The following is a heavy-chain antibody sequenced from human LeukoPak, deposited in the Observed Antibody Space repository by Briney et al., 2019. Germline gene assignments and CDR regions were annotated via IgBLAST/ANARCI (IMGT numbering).Heavy chain of an antibody. Sequence: PTENLSLTGTVPGGSISSNYWSWIRQPPGKGLEWIGYIYYSGSTNYNPSLKSRVTISVDTSKNQFSLKLSSVTAADTAVYYCARGNRLLRLGESLDLWGRGTLVTVSS. J-gene: IGHJ2*01. CDR3: ARGNRLLRLGESLDL. D-gene: IGHD3-16*01. CDR1: GGSISSNY. CDR2: IYYSGST. V-gene: IGHV4-59*01.